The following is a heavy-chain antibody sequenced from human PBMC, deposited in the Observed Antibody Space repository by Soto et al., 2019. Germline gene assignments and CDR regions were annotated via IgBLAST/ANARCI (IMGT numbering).Heavy chain of an antibody. J-gene: IGHJ3*02. CDR3: AIEDSSGYYHDAFDI. CDR2: ISAYNGNT. CDR1: GYTFTSYG. V-gene: IGHV1-18*01. D-gene: IGHD3-22*01. Sequence: ASVKVSCKASGYTFTSYGISWVRQAPGQGLEWMGWISAYNGNTNYAQKLQGRVTMTTDTSTSTAYMELRSLRSDDTAVYYCAIEDSSGYYHDAFDIWGQGTMVTVSS.